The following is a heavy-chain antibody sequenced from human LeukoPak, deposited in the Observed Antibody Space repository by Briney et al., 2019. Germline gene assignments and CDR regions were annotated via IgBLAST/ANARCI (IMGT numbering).Heavy chain of an antibody. CDR3: AGRQDDYVWGSYRSDDAFDI. D-gene: IGHD3-16*02. V-gene: IGHV3-30-3*01. CDR2: ISYDGSNK. J-gene: IGHJ3*02. Sequence: PGGSLRLSCAASGFTFSSYAMHWVRQAPGKGLEWVAVISYDGSNKYHADSVKGRFTISRDNSKNTLYLQMNSLRAEDTAVYYCAGRQDDYVWGSYRSDDAFDIWGQGTMVTVSS. CDR1: GFTFSSYA.